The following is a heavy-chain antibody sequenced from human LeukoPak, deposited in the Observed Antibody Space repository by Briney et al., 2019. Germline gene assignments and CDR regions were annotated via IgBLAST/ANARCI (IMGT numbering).Heavy chain of an antibody. J-gene: IGHJ4*02. CDR1: GFTFSTYG. D-gene: IGHD3-10*01. CDR2: ISASGDTT. V-gene: IGHV3-23*01. Sequence: PGGSLRLSCAVSGFTFSTYGMSRVRQTPGKGLEWVSTISASGDTTDYADSVKGRFTISRDNSQNTLYLQMSSLRADDTAVYYCAKVGEYYGAGASFDYWGQGTLVTVSS. CDR3: AKVGEYYGAGASFDY.